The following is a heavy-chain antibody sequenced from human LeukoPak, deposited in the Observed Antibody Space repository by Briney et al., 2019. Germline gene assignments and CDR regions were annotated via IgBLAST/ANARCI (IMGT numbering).Heavy chain of an antibody. CDR3: ARREEYCGGDCYLFDY. Sequence: SETLSLTCTVSGDSISSYYWSWIRQPPGKGLEWIGYIDDSGSTKYNPSLKSRVTMSVDTSKNQFSLKLSSVTAADTAVYYCARREEYCGGDCYLFDYWGQGTLVTVSS. CDR1: GDSISSYY. D-gene: IGHD2-21*02. J-gene: IGHJ4*02. CDR2: IDDSGST. V-gene: IGHV4-59*08.